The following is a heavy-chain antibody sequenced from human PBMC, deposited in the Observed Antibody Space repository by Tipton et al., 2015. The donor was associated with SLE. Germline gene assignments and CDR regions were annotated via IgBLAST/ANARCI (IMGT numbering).Heavy chain of an antibody. Sequence: SLRLSCAASGFTFSSYWMHWVRQAPGTGLVWVSRINSDGSSTSYADSVKGRFTVSRDNAKNSLFLQMDSLRAEDTAFYYCVKDSGPSGYVSSYFKHWGQGTLVTVSS. J-gene: IGHJ1*01. CDR2: INSDGSST. D-gene: IGHD5-12*01. CDR3: VKDSGPSGYVSSYFKH. CDR1: GFTFSSYW. V-gene: IGHV3-74*01.